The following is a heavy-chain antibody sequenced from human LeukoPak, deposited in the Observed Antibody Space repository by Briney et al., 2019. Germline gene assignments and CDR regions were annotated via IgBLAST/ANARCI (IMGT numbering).Heavy chain of an antibody. J-gene: IGHJ4*02. CDR2: TYYRSKWYN. CDR3: ASEAVGYSYGYPPFYFDY. CDR1: GDSVSRNSVA. D-gene: IGHD5-18*01. V-gene: IGHV6-1*01. Sequence: SQTLSLTCAISGDSVSRNSVAWNWIRQSPSRGLEWLGRTYYRSKWYNDYAVSVKSRITINPDTSKDQFSLQLNSVTPEDTAVYYCASEAVGYSYGYPPFYFDYWGQGALVTVSS.